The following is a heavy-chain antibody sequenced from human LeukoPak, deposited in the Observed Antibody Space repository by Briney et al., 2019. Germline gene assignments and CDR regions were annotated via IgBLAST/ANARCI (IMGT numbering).Heavy chain of an antibody. D-gene: IGHD2-8*01. CDR2: IWYDGSNK. V-gene: IGHV3-33*01. J-gene: IGHJ4*02. Sequence: GGSLRLSCAASGFTFSSYGMHWVRQAPGKGLEWVAVIWYDGSNKYYADSVKGRFTISRDNSKNTLYLQMNSLRAEDTAVDYCARTYCTNGVCYEFDYWGQGTLVTVSS. CDR1: GFTFSSYG. CDR3: ARTYCTNGVCYEFDY.